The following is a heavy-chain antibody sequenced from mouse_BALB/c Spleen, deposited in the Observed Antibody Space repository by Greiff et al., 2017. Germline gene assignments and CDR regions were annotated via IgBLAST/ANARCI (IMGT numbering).Heavy chain of an antibody. CDR1: GYTFTSYY. Sequence: QVQLKQSGPELVKPGASVRISCKASGYTFTSYYIHWVKQRPGQGLEWIGWIYPGNVNTKYNEKFKGKATLTADKSSSTAYMQLSSLTSEDSAVYCCARGGGNYDYYAMDYWGQGTSVTVSS. V-gene: IGHV1S56*01. D-gene: IGHD2-1*01. CDR3: ARGGGNYDYYAMDY. CDR2: IYPGNVNT. J-gene: IGHJ4*01.